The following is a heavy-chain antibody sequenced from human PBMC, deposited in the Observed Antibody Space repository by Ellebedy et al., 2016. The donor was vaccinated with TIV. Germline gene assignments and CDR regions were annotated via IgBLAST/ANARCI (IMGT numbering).Heavy chain of an antibody. CDR1: GYTFASYD. Sequence: AASVKVSCKASGYTFASYDIRWVRQAPGQGLEWMGWIRGYNGNTNYAQKLQGRVTMTTDTSTSTAYMELRSLRSDDTAVYYCASRVRGLDGMDVWGQGTTVTVSS. V-gene: IGHV1-18*04. J-gene: IGHJ6*02. CDR2: IRGYNGNT. D-gene: IGHD3-10*01. CDR3: ASRVRGLDGMDV.